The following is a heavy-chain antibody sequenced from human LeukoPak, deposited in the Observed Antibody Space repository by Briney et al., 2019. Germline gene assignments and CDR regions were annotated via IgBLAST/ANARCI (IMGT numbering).Heavy chain of an antibody. CDR2: INPNSGGT. Sequence: VASVKVSCKASGYTFTGYYMHWVRQAPGQGLEWMGWINPNSGGTNYAQKFQGRVTMTRDTSISTAYVELSRLRSDDTAVYYCARLTYYYDSRDYWGQGTLVTVSS. D-gene: IGHD3-22*01. J-gene: IGHJ4*02. CDR1: GYTFTGYY. V-gene: IGHV1-2*02. CDR3: ARLTYYYDSRDY.